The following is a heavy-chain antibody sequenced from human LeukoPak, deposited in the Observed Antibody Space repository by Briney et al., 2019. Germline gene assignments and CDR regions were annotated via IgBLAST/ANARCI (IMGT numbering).Heavy chain of an antibody. CDR3: ARDHGGYNPGRVFDY. CDR2: IIPIFGTA. Sequence: GASVKVSCKASGGTLSSYAISWVRQAPGQGLEWMGGIIPIFGTANYAQKFQGRVTITADESTSTAYMELSSLRSEDTAVYYCARDHGGYNPGRVFDYWGQGTLVTVSS. V-gene: IGHV1-69*01. D-gene: IGHD5-24*01. J-gene: IGHJ4*02. CDR1: GGTLSSYA.